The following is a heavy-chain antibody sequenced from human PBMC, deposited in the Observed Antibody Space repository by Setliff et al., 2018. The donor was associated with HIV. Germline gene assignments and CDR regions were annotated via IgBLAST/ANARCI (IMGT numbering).Heavy chain of an antibody. CDR1: GYSLTKLS. Sequence: ASVKVSCKVSGYSLTKLSRHWVRQAPGKGLQWMGGFDPEEGETIYAQKFQGRVTMTEDTSTDTVYMELTSLKFEDSAVYYCARHNVITYGGLLFDYYYYGLDVWGHGTTVTVSS. J-gene: IGHJ6*02. CDR2: FDPEEGET. CDR3: ARHNVITYGGLLFDYYYYGLDV. D-gene: IGHD3-16*01. V-gene: IGHV1-24*01.